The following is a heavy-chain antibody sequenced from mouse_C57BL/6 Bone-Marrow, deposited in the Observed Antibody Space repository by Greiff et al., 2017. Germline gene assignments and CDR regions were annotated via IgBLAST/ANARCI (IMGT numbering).Heavy chain of an antibody. CDR3: ARARGTSYYFDY. Sequence: QVHVKQPGAELVKPGASVKMSCKASGYTFTSYWITWVKQRPGQGLEWIGDIYPGSGSTNYNEKFKSKATLTVDTSSSTAYMQLSSLTSEDSAVYYCARARGTSYYFDYWGQGTTLTVSS. CDR1: GYTFTSYW. D-gene: IGHD5-1*01. J-gene: IGHJ2*01. V-gene: IGHV1-55*01. CDR2: IYPGSGST.